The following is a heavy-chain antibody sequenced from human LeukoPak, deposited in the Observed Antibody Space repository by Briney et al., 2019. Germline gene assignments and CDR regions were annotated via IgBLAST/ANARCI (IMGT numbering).Heavy chain of an antibody. CDR2: IYYSGST. J-gene: IGHJ4*02. CDR3: ARTGGGGTSYYFDY. Sequence: SETLSLTCTVSGDSISNYYWSWIRQPPGKGLEWIGYIYYSGSTNYNPSLKSRLTISKDTSKNQFSLKLSSVTAADTAVYYCARTGGGGTSYYFDYWGQGTLVTVSS. CDR1: GDSISNYY. V-gene: IGHV4-59*01. D-gene: IGHD2-15*01.